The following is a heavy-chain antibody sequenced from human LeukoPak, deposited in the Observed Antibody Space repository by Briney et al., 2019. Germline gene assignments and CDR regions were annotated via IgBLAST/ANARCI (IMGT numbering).Heavy chain of an antibody. CDR3: ATRSRDDYNYRYYYYYMDV. CDR1: GGSISSYY. CDR2: IYYSGST. D-gene: IGHD5-24*01. V-gene: IGHV4-59*01. J-gene: IGHJ6*03. Sequence: SETLSLTCTVSGGSISSYYWSWIRQPPGKGLEWVGYIYYSGSTNYNPSLKSRVTISVDTSKNQFSLKLSSVTAADTAVYYCATRSRDDYNYRYYYYYMDVWGKGTTVTVSS.